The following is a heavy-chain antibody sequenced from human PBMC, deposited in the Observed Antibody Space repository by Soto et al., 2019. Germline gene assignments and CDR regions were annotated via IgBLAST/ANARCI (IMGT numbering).Heavy chain of an antibody. D-gene: IGHD4-17*01. CDR2: IYYSGST. J-gene: IGHJ4*02. CDR1: GGSISSYY. V-gene: IGHV4-59*01. Sequence: PSETLSLTCTVSGGSISSYYWSWIRQPPGKGLEWIGYIYYSGSTNYNPSLKSRVTISVDTSKNQFSLKLSSVTAADTAVYYCARVSYGDYSVGYWGQGTLVTVSS. CDR3: ARVSYGDYSVGY.